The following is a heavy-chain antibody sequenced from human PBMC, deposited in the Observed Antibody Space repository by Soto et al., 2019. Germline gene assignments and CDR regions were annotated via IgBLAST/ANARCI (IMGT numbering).Heavy chain of an antibody. CDR3: ARDRTGDYVWGSYRSTRWFDP. CDR1: GGSISSYY. CDR2: IYYSGST. D-gene: IGHD3-16*02. Sequence: QVQLQESGPGLVKPSETLSLTCTVSGGSISSYYWSWIRQPPGKGLEWMGYIYYSGSTNYNPSLKRRVPISVVTSKNQCFLKLGSVTAADTAVYYCARDRTGDYVWGSYRSTRWFDPWGQGTLVTVSS. J-gene: IGHJ5*02. V-gene: IGHV4-59*01.